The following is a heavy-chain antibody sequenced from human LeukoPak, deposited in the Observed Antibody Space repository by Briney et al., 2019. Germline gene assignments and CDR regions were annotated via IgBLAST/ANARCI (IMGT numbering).Heavy chain of an antibody. CDR2: IYYNGST. CDR1: GGSISSTSYS. CDR3: ARDAYDYAFDH. J-gene: IGHJ4*02. Sequence: PSETLSLTCTVSGGSISSTSYSWGWIRQPPGKGLEWIGTIYYNGSTYNKASLKSRVTISIDKSKNQFSMKLTSVTAADTAVYYCARDAYDYAFDHWGQGTLVIVSS. V-gene: IGHV4-39*07. D-gene: IGHD3-16*01.